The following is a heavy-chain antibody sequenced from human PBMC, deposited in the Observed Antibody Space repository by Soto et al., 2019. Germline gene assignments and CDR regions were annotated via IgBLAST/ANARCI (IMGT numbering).Heavy chain of an antibody. J-gene: IGHJ4*02. D-gene: IGHD2-2*01. V-gene: IGHV3-23*01. Sequence: EVQLLESGGGLVQPGGSLRLSCAASGFTFSSYAMSWVRQAPGKGLEWVSAISGSGGSPYYADSVKGRFTISRDNSKNTLYLQMNSLRAEDTALYYCAKCLVPAATPNYFDYWGQGTLVTVSS. CDR2: ISGSGGSP. CDR1: GFTFSSYA. CDR3: AKCLVPAATPNYFDY.